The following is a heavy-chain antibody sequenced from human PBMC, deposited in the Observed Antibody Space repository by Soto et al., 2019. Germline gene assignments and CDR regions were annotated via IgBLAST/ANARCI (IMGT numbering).Heavy chain of an antibody. Sequence: QVQLVQPGAEVKKPGSSVKVSCKASGGTFSSYAISWVRQAPGQGLEWMGGIIPIFGTANYAQKFQGRVTITADESTSTAYMELSSLRSEDTAVYYCARGEWLVLMGSPYYYYYGMDVWGQGTTVTVSS. V-gene: IGHV1-69*01. CDR1: GGTFSSYA. D-gene: IGHD6-19*01. CDR2: IIPIFGTA. J-gene: IGHJ6*02. CDR3: ARGEWLVLMGSPYYYYYGMDV.